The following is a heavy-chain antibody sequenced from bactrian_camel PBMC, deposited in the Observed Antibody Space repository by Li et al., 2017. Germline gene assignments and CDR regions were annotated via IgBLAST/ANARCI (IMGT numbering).Heavy chain of an antibody. CDR2: IAADGSA. J-gene: IGHJ4*01. V-gene: IGHV3S53*01. D-gene: IGHD1*01. Sequence: HVQLVESGGGSVQTGGSLRLSCTISGYPYSTICMAWFRQAPGKNREAVAAIAADGSAYYRNSVKGRFNISKDNGNNNVYLQMDSLKPEDTAVYYCAADFASVANDECDWDAQPHSSYSGQGTQVTVS. CDR1: GYPYSTIC.